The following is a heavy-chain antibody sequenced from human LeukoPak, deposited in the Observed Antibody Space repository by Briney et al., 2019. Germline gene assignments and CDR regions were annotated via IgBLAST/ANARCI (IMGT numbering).Heavy chain of an antibody. Sequence: SETLSLTCIVSGGSISSHYWNWIRQPPGKGLEWIGYIYYSGSTNYNPSLKSRVTISVDTSKNQFSLKLSSVTAADTAVYYCARSGYSDNWYYFDYWGQGTLVTVSS. V-gene: IGHV4-59*11. J-gene: IGHJ4*02. CDR3: ARSGYSDNWYYFDY. D-gene: IGHD6-13*01. CDR2: IYYSGST. CDR1: GGSISSHY.